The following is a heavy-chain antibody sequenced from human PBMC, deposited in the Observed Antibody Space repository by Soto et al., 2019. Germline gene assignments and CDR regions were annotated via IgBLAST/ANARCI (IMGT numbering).Heavy chain of an antibody. Sequence: QLQLQESGPGLVKPSETLSLTCTISGGSLSSNDYFWGWIRQPPGKGLDWLGTIHYTGNISYSPSLKSRVNISVDTSANQVSLILSSVTAADKAFSFCARHVNWKYGDDSFDIWGQRTMVTVSS. V-gene: IGHV4-39*01. CDR3: ARHVNWKYGDDSFDI. CDR2: IHYTGNI. D-gene: IGHD1-20*01. J-gene: IGHJ3*02. CDR1: GGSLSSNDYF.